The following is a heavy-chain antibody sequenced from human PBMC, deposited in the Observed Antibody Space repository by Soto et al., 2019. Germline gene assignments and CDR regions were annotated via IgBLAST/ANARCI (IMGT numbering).Heavy chain of an antibody. CDR2: ISGSGGST. CDR1: GFTFSNSA. Sequence: GGSLRLSCAASGFTFSNSAMNWVRQAPGKGLEWVSAISGSGGSTYYADSVKGRFTISRDNSKNTLYLQMNSLRAEDTAVYYCAKDFSRITIFGVVTSGFVYWGQGTLVTVSS. J-gene: IGHJ4*02. CDR3: AKDFSRITIFGVVTSGFVY. D-gene: IGHD3-3*01. V-gene: IGHV3-23*01.